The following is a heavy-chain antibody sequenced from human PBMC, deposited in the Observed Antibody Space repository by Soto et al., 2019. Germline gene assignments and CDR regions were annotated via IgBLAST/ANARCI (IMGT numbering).Heavy chain of an antibody. D-gene: IGHD3-22*01. Sequence: SETLSLTCTVSGGSISSYYWSWIRQPPGKGLEWIGYIYYSGSTNYNPSLKSRVAISVDTSKNQFSLKLSSVTAADTAVYYCARHSYYYDSSGYYYLDYWGQGTRVTVS. V-gene: IGHV4-59*08. CDR2: IYYSGST. CDR1: GGSISSYY. CDR3: ARHSYYYDSSGYYYLDY. J-gene: IGHJ4*02.